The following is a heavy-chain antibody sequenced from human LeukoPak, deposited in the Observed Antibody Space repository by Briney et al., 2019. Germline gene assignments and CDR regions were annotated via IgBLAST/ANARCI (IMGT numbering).Heavy chain of an antibody. CDR1: GLTFSSYA. V-gene: IGHV3-30-3*01. D-gene: IGHD3-22*01. CDR3: ARDTYRITMIVVAAYYFDY. Sequence: GGSLRPSCAASGLTFSSYAMHWVRQAPGKGLEWVAVISYDGSNKYYADSVKGRFTISRDNSKNTLYLQMNSLRAEDTAVYYCARDTYRITMIVVAAYYFDYWGQGTLVTVSS. CDR2: ISYDGSNK. J-gene: IGHJ4*02.